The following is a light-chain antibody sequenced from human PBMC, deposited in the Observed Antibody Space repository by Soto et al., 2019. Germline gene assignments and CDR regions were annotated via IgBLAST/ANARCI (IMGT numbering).Light chain of an antibody. CDR1: SSDVGDYIY. V-gene: IGLV2-14*03. Sequence: QSALTQPASVSGSPGQSITISCTGTSSDVGDYIYVSWYQHHPGKAPKLMIYDVTNRPSGVSNRFSGSKSGNTASLTISGLQAEDEADHYCSSYTTSRSYVFGTGTKVTVL. J-gene: IGLJ1*01. CDR3: SSYTTSRSYV. CDR2: DVT.